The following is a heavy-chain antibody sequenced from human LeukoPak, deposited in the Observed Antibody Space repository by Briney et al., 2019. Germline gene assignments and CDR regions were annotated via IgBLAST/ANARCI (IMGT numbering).Heavy chain of an antibody. D-gene: IGHD3-10*01. CDR1: GFTFSSYW. J-gene: IGHJ5*02. V-gene: IGHV3-7*01. CDR3: ARWGDYYGSGSYYH. CDR2: IKQDGSEK. Sequence: GGSLRLSCAASGFTFSSYWMSWVRQAPGKGLEWVANIKQDGSEKYYVDSVKGRFTISRDNAKNSLYLQMNSLRAEDTAVYYCARWGDYYGSGSYYHWGQGTLVTVSS.